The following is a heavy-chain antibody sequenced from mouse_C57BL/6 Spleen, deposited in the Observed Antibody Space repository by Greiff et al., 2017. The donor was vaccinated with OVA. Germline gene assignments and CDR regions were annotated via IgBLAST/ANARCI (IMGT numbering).Heavy chain of an antibody. CDR2: IDPNSGGT. D-gene: IGHD1-1*01. CDR3: ASEITTVVPYAMDY. Sequence: QVQLQQPGAELVKPGASVKLSCKASGYTFTSYWMHWVKQRPGRGLEWIGRIDPNSGGTKYNEKFKSKATLTVDKPSSTAYMQLSSLTSEDSAVYYCASEITTVVPYAMDYWGQGTSVTVSS. J-gene: IGHJ4*01. V-gene: IGHV1-72*01. CDR1: GYTFTSYW.